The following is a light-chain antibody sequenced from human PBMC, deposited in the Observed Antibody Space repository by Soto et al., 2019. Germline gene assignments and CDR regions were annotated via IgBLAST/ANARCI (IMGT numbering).Light chain of an antibody. J-gene: IGLJ1*01. CDR3: FSYTSSGTYV. CDR2: EVS. V-gene: IGLV2-14*01. Sequence: ALTQPASVSGSPGQSITISCTGTSSDVGNYKYVSWYQQHPGKAPKLMIYEVSNRPSGVSNRFSGSKSGNTASLTISGLQAEDETDYYCFSYTSSGTYVFGTGTQLTVL. CDR1: SSDVGNYKY.